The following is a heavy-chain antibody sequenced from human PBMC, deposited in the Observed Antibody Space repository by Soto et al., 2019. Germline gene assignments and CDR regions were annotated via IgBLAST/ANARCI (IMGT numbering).Heavy chain of an antibody. Sequence: PSETLSLTCTVSGGSISSYYWSWIRQPPGKGLEWIGYIYYSGSTNYNPSLKSRVTISVDTSKNQFSLKLSSVTAADTAVYYCARAWGYYFDYWGQGNLVTVSS. J-gene: IGHJ4*02. CDR1: GGSISSYY. CDR2: IYYSGST. D-gene: IGHD3-16*01. CDR3: ARAWGYYFDY. V-gene: IGHV4-59*01.